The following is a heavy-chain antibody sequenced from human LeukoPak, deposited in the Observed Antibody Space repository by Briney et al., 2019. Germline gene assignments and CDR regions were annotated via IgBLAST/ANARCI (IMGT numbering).Heavy chain of an antibody. Sequence: SETLSLTCTVSGGSISGGGYYWSWIRQHPGKGLEWIGYIYYSGSTYYNPSLKSRVTISVDTSKNQFSLRLTSVTAADTAVYYCARASYYFDSSGYYSVGYFDYWGQGTLVTVSS. V-gene: IGHV4-31*03. J-gene: IGHJ4*02. CDR1: GGSISGGGYY. CDR2: IYYSGST. D-gene: IGHD3-22*01. CDR3: ARASYYFDSSGYYSVGYFDY.